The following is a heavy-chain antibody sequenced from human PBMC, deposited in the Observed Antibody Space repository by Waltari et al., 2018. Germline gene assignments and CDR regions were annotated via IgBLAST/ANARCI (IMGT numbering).Heavy chain of an antibody. D-gene: IGHD3-22*01. J-gene: IGHJ3*02. CDR2: ISYDGSNK. Sequence: QVQLVESGGGVVQPGRSLRLSCAASGFTFSSSAMHWVRQAPGKGLEWVAVISYDGSNKYYADSVKGRFTISRDNSKNTLYLQMNSLRAEDTAVYYCAREGMGYDSSGYPMGAFDIWGQGTMVTVSS. V-gene: IGHV3-30-3*01. CDR3: AREGMGYDSSGYPMGAFDI. CDR1: GFTFSSSA.